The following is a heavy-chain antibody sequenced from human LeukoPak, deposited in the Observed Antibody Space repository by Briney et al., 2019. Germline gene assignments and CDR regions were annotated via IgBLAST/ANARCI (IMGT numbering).Heavy chain of an antibody. CDR2: INSDGSST. CDR1: GFTFSSYW. CDR3: ARDEQYYDFWSGYYHNLFDY. V-gene: IGHV3-74*01. Sequence: GGSLRLSCAASGFTFSSYWMHWVRQAPGKGLVWVSRINSDGSSTSYADPVKGRFTISRDNAKNTLYLQMNSLRAEDTAVYYCARDEQYYDFWSGYYHNLFDYWGQGTLVTVSS. J-gene: IGHJ4*02. D-gene: IGHD3-3*01.